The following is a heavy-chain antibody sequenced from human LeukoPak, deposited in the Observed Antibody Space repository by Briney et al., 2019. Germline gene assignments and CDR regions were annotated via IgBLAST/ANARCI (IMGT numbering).Heavy chain of an antibody. Sequence: GGSLRLSCAASGFTFSNAWMSWVRQAPGKGLEWVGRIKSKSDGGTTDYAAPVKGRFTISRDDSKDTLYLQMNSLRAEDTAVYYCAKEYYYDSSGDAFDIWGQGTMVTVSS. CDR3: AKEYYYDSSGDAFDI. CDR2: IKSKSDGGTT. J-gene: IGHJ3*02. V-gene: IGHV3-15*01. CDR1: GFTFSNAW. D-gene: IGHD3-22*01.